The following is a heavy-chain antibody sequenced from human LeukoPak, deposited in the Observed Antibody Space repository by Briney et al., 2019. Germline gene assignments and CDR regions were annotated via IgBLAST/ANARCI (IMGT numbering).Heavy chain of an antibody. Sequence: SETLSLTCTVSGGSISSGSHYWSWIRQPAGRGLEWIGRIYPSGSTNYNPSLKSRVTISVDTSKNQFSLKLSSVTAADTAVYYCARGRGEGRGIAMVRGVRAPSYNWFDPWGHGTQVTVSS. D-gene: IGHD3-10*01. CDR2: IYPSGST. CDR3: ARGRGEGRGIAMVRGVRAPSYNWFDP. J-gene: IGHJ5*02. CDR1: GGSISSGSHY. V-gene: IGHV4-61*02.